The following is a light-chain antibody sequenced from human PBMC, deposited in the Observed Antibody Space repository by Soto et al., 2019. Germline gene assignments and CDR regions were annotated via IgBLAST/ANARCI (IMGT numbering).Light chain of an antibody. V-gene: IGKV1-39*01. CDR3: QQSYSRPRT. Sequence: DIQMTQSPSSLSAYVGDRVTITCWASQSISSYLNWYQQKPGKAPNLLMYTTSSLETGVPPRFSGSGSGTDFTLTISSLQPEDFATYFCQQSYSRPRTFGQGTKVDIK. CDR1: QSISSY. CDR2: TTS. J-gene: IGKJ1*01.